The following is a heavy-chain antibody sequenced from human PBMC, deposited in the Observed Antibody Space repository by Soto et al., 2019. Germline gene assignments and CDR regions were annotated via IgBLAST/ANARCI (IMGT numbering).Heavy chain of an antibody. D-gene: IGHD2-21*01. CDR2: IYYSRST. CDR3: ARHRVAIATVTTFDS. Sequence: SESQSLTCTVSGGSISSSSYYWGWIRQPPPKGREWIGSIYYSRSTYYNPSLKSRVTISVDTSKNQCSLKLISVTAADTAVYYCARHRVAIATVTTFDSWGQGTLVTVSS. J-gene: IGHJ4*02. V-gene: IGHV4-39*01. CDR1: GGSISSSSYY.